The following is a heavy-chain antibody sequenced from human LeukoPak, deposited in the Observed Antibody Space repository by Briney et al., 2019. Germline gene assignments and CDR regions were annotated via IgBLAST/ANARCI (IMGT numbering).Heavy chain of an antibody. CDR3: AKDSGSGSYDSHFDY. D-gene: IGHD1-26*01. V-gene: IGHV3-9*01. Sequence: PGGSLRLSCAASGFTFVDYAMHWVRQAPGKGLDWVSGISWNSGSIGYADSVKGRFTISRDNAKNSLYLQMNSLRAEDTALYYCAKDSGSGSYDSHFDYWGQGTLVTVSS. J-gene: IGHJ4*02. CDR2: ISWNSGSI. CDR1: GFTFVDYA.